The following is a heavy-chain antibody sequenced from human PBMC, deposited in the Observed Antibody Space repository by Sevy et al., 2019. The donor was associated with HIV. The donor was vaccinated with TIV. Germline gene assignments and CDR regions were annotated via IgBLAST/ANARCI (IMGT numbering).Heavy chain of an antibody. Sequence: GESLKISCAISGFTVNDNYIIWVRQAPGKGLEWVSVIFSSGSTYYADSAKGRFTISRDNSKNTVDLQMNSVRAEDTAVYYCVSLFLSYRSGWSYFDYWGQGTLVTVSS. D-gene: IGHD6-19*01. V-gene: IGHV3-66*02. J-gene: IGHJ4*02. CDR3: VSLFLSYRSGWSYFDY. CDR1: GFTVNDNY. CDR2: IFSSGST.